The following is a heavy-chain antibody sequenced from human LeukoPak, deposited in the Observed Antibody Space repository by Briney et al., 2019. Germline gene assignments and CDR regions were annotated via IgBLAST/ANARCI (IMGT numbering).Heavy chain of an antibody. V-gene: IGHV1-18*01. J-gene: IGHJ4*02. CDR3: ARDHYYGGNRNDFDY. CDR2: VSAYNGNT. D-gene: IGHD4-23*01. Sequence: GASVKVSCKASGYTFTSYGIGWVRQAPGQGLEWMGWVSAYNGNTNYAQKLQGRVTMTTDTSTSTAYMELRSLRSDDTAVYYCARDHYYGGNRNDFDYWGQGTLVTVSS. CDR1: GYTFTSYG.